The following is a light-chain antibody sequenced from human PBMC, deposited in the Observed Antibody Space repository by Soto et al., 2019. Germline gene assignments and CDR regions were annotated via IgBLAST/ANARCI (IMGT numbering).Light chain of an antibody. V-gene: IGLV2-14*01. J-gene: IGLJ1*01. CDR2: DVS. CDR1: SSDVGGYNY. CDR3: SSYTSSSTYV. Sequence: QSALTQPASVSASPGQSITISCTGTSSDVGGYNYVSWYQQHPGKAPKVMIYDVSNRPSGVSNRFSGSKSGNTAFLIIFGLQAEDEADYYCSSYTSSSTYVFGTVTMVTV.